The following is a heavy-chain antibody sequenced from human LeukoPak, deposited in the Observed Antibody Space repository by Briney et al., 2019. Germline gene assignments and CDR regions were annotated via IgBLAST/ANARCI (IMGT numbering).Heavy chain of an antibody. J-gene: IGHJ4*02. CDR1: GFTFSSYA. Sequence: GGSLRLSCAASGFTFSSYAMSWVRQAPGKGLEWVSTISGSGGSPYYADSVKGRFTISRDNSKNTLYLQMNSLRAEDTAVYYCAKDVGKWESLHFFDYWGQGTLVTVSS. D-gene: IGHD1-26*01. V-gene: IGHV3-23*01. CDR2: ISGSGGSP. CDR3: AKDVGKWESLHFFDY.